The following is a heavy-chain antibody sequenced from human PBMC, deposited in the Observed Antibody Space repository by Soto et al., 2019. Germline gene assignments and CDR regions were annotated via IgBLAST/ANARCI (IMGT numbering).Heavy chain of an antibody. V-gene: IGHV5-51*01. CDR2: IYPGDSDT. J-gene: IGHJ6*02. CDR1: GYSFTSYW. D-gene: IGHD1-7*01. Sequence: GESLKISCKGSGYSFTSYWIGWVRQMPGKGLEWMGIIYPGDSDTRYSPSFQGQVTISADKSISTAYLQWSSLKASDTAMYYCARRAAGTTFVYYYYGMDVWGQGTTVTVSS. CDR3: ARRAAGTTFVYYYYGMDV.